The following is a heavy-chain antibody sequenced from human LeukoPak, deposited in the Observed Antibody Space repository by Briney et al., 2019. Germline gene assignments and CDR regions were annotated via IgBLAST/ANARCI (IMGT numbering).Heavy chain of an antibody. J-gene: IGHJ4*02. V-gene: IGHV1-2*02. CDR1: GYTFTNYY. D-gene: IGHD4-11*01. Sequence: ASVKVSCKASGYTFTNYYIHWVRQALGQGLEWMGWINPNSGGTNYAQKFQGRVTMTRDTSISTAYMELSRLTSDDTAVYYCAKDAIVRDYSNSDYWGQGTLVTVSS. CDR2: INPNSGGT. CDR3: AKDAIVRDYSNSDY.